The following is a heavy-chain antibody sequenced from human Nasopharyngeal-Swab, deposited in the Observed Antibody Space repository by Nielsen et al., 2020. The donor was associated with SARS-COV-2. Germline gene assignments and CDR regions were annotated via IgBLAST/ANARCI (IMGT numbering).Heavy chain of an antibody. J-gene: IGHJ1*01. CDR2: IYYSGST. CDR3: ASQYYYDSSGYYLEYFQH. D-gene: IGHD3-22*01. Sequence: SETLSLTCTVSGGSISSGGYYWSWIRQHPGKGLEWIGYIYYSGSTNYNPSLKSRVTISVDTSKNQFSLKLSSVTAADTAVYYCASQYYYDSSGYYLEYFQHWGQGTLVTVSS. V-gene: IGHV4-61*08. CDR1: GGSISSGGYY.